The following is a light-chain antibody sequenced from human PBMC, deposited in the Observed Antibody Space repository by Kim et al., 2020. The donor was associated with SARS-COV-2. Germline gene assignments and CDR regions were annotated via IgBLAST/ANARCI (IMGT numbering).Light chain of an antibody. CDR1: TGGVTSDHY. J-gene: IGLJ3*02. CDR2: DTN. CDR3: FLSYSGARV. Sequence: GGTVPLPCGSSTGGVTSDHYPYWLQQKPGQAPRTLIYDTNNKHSWAPARFSGSLLGGKAALTLSAAQPEDEADYYCFLSYSGARVFGGGTQLTVL. V-gene: IGLV7-46*01.